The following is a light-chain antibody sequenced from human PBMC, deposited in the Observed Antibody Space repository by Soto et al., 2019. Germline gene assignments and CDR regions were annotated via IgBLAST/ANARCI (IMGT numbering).Light chain of an antibody. V-gene: IGKV1-5*01. Sequence: DIQMTQSPSTLSASVGDRVTITCRASQSISSWLAWYQQKPGKAPKLMIYDASSLESGVPSRFSGSGSGTEFTLPISSLQPDYFATYYCQQYNSYPWTVGQGTKVEIK. CDR3: QQYNSYPWT. CDR2: DAS. CDR1: QSISSW. J-gene: IGKJ1*01.